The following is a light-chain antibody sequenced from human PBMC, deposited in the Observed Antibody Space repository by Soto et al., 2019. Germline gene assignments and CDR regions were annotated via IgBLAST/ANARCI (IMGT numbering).Light chain of an antibody. CDR3: MQGQQTPLT. J-gene: IGKJ5*01. V-gene: IGKV2-28*01. CDR2: LGS. CDR1: QSLLHSNGYTY. Sequence: DIVMTQSPLSLPVTPGESASISCRSRQSLLHSNGYTYFDWYLQKPGQSPQLLIYLGSNRASVVPDRFSGSGSGTDFTLKISGAEAEDVGVYYRMQGQQTPLTFGQGTRLEIK.